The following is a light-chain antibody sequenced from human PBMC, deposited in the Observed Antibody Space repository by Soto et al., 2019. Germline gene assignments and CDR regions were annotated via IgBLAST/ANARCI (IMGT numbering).Light chain of an antibody. V-gene: IGKV3-15*01. CDR2: GAS. CDR3: HQYNNWPPGN. CDR1: QSISSN. J-gene: IGKJ2*02. Sequence: EIVMTQSPTTLSVSPGERATLSCRASQSISSNLAWYQQKPGQAPSLLLYGASTRATGIPARFSGSGAGTDFNLTISSLQSEDFAVYYCHQYNNWPPGNFGQGTKLEIK.